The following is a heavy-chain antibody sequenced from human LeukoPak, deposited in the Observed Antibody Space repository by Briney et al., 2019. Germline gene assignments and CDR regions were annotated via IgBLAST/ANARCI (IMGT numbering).Heavy chain of an antibody. D-gene: IGHD3-10*01. Sequence: ASVKVSCKASEYTFTGYYIHWVRQAPGQGLEWMGWIDPNTGDSNYVQKFQGRVTMTRDTSISTVYMELSRLRSDDTAVYYCARGSSGTYQVVTYIYFYYMDVWGKGTTVTVSS. CDR3: ARGSSGTYQVVTYIYFYYMDV. J-gene: IGHJ6*03. V-gene: IGHV1-2*02. CDR2: IDPNTGDS. CDR1: EYTFTGYY.